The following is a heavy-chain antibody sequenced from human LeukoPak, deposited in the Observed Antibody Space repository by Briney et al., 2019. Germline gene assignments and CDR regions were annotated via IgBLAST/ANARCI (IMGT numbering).Heavy chain of an antibody. J-gene: IGHJ4*02. V-gene: IGHV4-59*12. Sequence: SETLSLTCTVSGGSISSYYWSWIRQPPGKGLEWIGYIYHSGSTYYNPSLKSRVTISVDRSKNQFSLKLSSVTAADTAVYYCARGVTAAGFDHWGQGTLVTVSS. CDR1: GGSISSYY. CDR2: IYHSGST. D-gene: IGHD6-13*01. CDR3: ARGVTAAGFDH.